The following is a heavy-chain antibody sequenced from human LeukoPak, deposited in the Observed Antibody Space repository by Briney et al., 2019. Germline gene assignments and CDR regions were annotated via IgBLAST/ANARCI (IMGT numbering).Heavy chain of an antibody. Sequence: SETLSLTCTVSGGSISSSSYYWGWIRQPPGKGLEWIGSIYYSGSTYYNPSLKSRVTISVDTSKNQFSLKLRSVTPADTAVYYCARQQRYYDSSGYPNWFDPWGQGTLVTVSS. CDR3: ARQQRYYDSSGYPNWFDP. J-gene: IGHJ5*02. D-gene: IGHD3-22*01. CDR2: IYYSGST. CDR1: GGSISSSSYY. V-gene: IGHV4-39*01.